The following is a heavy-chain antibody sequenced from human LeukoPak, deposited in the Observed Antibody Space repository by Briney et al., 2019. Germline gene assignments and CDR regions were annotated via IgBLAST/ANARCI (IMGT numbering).Heavy chain of an antibody. CDR3: ARDVPAIAAAGTVRGDYYYYYMDV. CDR1: GCTFSSYA. CDR2: VIPIFGAA. D-gene: IGHD6-13*01. V-gene: IGHV1-69*13. J-gene: IGHJ6*03. Sequence: AAVTVSCKASGCTFSSYAISLLRQAPAQGLEWVGGVIPIFGAANYAQKFQGRVTITADESTSTAYMELSSLRSEDPAVYYCARDVPAIAAAGTVRGDYYYYYMDVWGKGTTVTISS.